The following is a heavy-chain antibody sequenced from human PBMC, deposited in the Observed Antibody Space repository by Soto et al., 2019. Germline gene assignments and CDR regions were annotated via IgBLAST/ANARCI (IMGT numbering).Heavy chain of an antibody. Sequence: GGSLSLSCAASGFTFSDYYMSWIRQAPGKGLEWVSYISSSSSYTNYADSVKGRFTISRDNAKNSLYLQMNSLRAEDTAVYYCARVSDCGGDCYPFDYWGQGTLVTVSS. D-gene: IGHD2-21*02. J-gene: IGHJ4*02. CDR3: ARVSDCGGDCYPFDY. V-gene: IGHV3-11*06. CDR1: GFTFSDYY. CDR2: ISSSSSYT.